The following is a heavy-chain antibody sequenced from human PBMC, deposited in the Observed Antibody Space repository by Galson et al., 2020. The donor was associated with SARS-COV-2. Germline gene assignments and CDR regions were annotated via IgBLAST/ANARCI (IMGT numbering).Heavy chain of an antibody. V-gene: IGHV3-23*03. Sequence: GESLKISCAASGFTFRTYAMTWVRQAPGKGLEWVSVIYSGGSTYYADSVKGRFTISRDNSKNTLYLQMNSLRPEDTAVFYCAKGGGMHPFDYWGQGTLVTVSS. CDR3: AKGGGMHPFDY. CDR2: IYSGGST. J-gene: IGHJ4*02. CDR1: GFTFRTYA. D-gene: IGHD2-15*01.